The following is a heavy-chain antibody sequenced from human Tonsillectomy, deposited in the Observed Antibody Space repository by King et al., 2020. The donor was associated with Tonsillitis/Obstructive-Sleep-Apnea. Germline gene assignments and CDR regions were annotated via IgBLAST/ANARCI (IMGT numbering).Heavy chain of an antibody. J-gene: IGHJ5*02. CDR2: MSWYSGSI. Sequence: VQLVESGGGLVQPGRSLRLSCAASGFTFEDYAMHWVRHAPGKGLEGVSGMSWYSGSIGYADSVKGRFTISRDNAKNSLYLQMNSLRAEDTALYYCAKDRFCDFWSGYSPSGFDPWGQGTLVTVSS. CDR1: GFTFEDYA. D-gene: IGHD3-3*01. V-gene: IGHV3-9*01. CDR3: AKDRFCDFWSGYSPSGFDP.